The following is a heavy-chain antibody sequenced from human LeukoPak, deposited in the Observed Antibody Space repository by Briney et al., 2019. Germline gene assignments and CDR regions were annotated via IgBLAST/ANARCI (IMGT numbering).Heavy chain of an antibody. Sequence: PSETLSLTCAVYGGSFSNYYWSWIRQSPGKGLEWIGEINDSGTINYNPSLMSRVTISVDKSKSQFSLKLSSVTAADTAVYYCARRWNYGRNYYIDVWGKGATVSVSS. CDR2: INDSGTI. V-gene: IGHV4-34*01. CDR1: GGSFSNYY. CDR3: ARRWNYGRNYYIDV. J-gene: IGHJ6*03. D-gene: IGHD1-7*01.